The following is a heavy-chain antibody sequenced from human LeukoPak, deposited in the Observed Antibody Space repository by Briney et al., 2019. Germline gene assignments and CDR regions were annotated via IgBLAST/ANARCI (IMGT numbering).Heavy chain of an antibody. CDR2: IYYSGST. V-gene: IGHV4-39*01. CDR3: ASSAQGAARPIDY. Sequence: PSETLSLTCTVSGGSISSSSYYWGWIRQPPGKGLEWIGSIYYSGSTYYNPSLRSRVTISVDTSKNQFSLKLSSVTAADTAVYNCASSAQGAARPIDYWGQGTLVTVSS. CDR1: GGSISSSSYY. J-gene: IGHJ4*02. D-gene: IGHD6-6*01.